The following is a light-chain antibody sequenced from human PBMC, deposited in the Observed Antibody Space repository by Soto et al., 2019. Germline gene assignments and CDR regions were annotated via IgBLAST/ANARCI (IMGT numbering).Light chain of an antibody. Sequence: DIVLTQSPATLSMSPGERATLSCRASLPISNKLAWYQQRPGQSLRLLIYGASARAHGVPARFSGSGSGTEFTLTISSLQSEDLAVYYCQQYENWPPAVTFGGGTNVEI. J-gene: IGKJ4*01. V-gene: IGKV3-15*01. CDR3: QQYENWPPAVT. CDR1: LPISNK. CDR2: GAS.